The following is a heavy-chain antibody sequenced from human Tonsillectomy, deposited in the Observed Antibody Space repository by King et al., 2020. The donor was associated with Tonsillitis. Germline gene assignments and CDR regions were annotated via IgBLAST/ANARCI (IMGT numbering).Heavy chain of an antibody. D-gene: IGHD6-19*01. CDR3: ARERLYSSGWGIDY. CDR2: ISYDGSNK. Sequence: VQLVESGGGVVQPGRSLRLSCAASGFSFSSYGMHWVRQAPGKGLQWLAVISYDGSNKNYADSVKGRFTISRDSSNNTLYLQMNSLRAEDTAVYYCARERLYSSGWGIDYWGHGALLTVSS. V-gene: IGHV3-30*19. CDR1: GFSFSSYG. J-gene: IGHJ4*01.